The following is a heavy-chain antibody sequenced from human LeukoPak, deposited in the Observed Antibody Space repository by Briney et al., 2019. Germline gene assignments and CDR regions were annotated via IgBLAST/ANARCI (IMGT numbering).Heavy chain of an antibody. J-gene: IGHJ4*02. V-gene: IGHV3-23*01. D-gene: IGHD5-18*01. Sequence: GWALRLSCAASLFTFSNYAMSWVRQPPRKGLDGVSGISDSDGSTFYADSVMGRFTISRDNSENTLFLQLYSLRAEDTAVYYCAKSRRGYTYGKFDYWGQGRLVIVSS. CDR3: AKSRRGYTYGKFDY. CDR1: LFTFSNYA. CDR2: ISDSDGST.